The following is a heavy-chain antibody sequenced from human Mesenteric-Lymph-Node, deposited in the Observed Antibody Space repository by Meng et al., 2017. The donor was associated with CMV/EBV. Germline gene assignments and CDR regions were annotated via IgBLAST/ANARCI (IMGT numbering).Heavy chain of an antibody. CDR3: ARARPEWLAHYFDY. CDR1: GFTFSSYW. CDR2: IKQDGSEK. D-gene: IGHD6-19*01. J-gene: IGHJ4*02. Sequence: GGSLRLSCAASGFTFSSYWMSWVRQAPGKGLEWVANIKQDGSEKYYVDSVKGRFTISRDNAKNSLYLQMNSLRAEDTAVYYCARARPEWLAHYFDYWGQGTLVTVSS. V-gene: IGHV3-7*01.